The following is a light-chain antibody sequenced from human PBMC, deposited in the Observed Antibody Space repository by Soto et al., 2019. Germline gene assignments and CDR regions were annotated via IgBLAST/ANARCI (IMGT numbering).Light chain of an antibody. CDR3: QQRSNWPRT. Sequence: EIVLTQSPGTLSLSPGDRATLSCRASQSVSSSYLAWYQQKPGQAPGLLIYGASSRATGIPDRFSGSGSGTDFTLTISRLEPEDFAVYYCQQRSNWPRTFGQGTKVEIK. J-gene: IGKJ1*01. CDR1: QSVSSSY. CDR2: GAS. V-gene: IGKV3D-20*02.